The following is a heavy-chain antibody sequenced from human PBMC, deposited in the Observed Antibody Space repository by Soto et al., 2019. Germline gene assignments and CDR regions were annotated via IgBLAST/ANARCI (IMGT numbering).Heavy chain of an antibody. Sequence: QPGGSLRLSCAASGFNFSTYGMDWVRRVPGKGLEWVAVISNDGSNKYYANSVKGRFTISRDNSKNILYLQMNSLRAEDTAVYYCAKAQRVTVARGWNWFDPWGQGTLVTVSS. V-gene: IGHV3-30*18. CDR3: AKAQRVTVARGWNWFDP. CDR2: ISNDGSNK. J-gene: IGHJ5*02. CDR1: GFNFSTYG. D-gene: IGHD6-19*01.